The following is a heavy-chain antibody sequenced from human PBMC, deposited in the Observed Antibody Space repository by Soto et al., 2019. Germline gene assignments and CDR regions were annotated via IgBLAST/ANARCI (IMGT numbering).Heavy chain of an antibody. V-gene: IGHV1-8*01. CDR2: MNPNSGNT. D-gene: IGHD3-3*01. CDR3: ARGERNTYDFWSGYYNPWFDP. J-gene: IGHJ5*02. CDR1: GYTFTSYD. Sequence: ASVKVSCKASGYTFTSYDINWVRQATGQGLEWMGWMNPNSGNTGYAQKFQGRVTMTRNTSISTAYMELSSLRSEDTAVYYCARGERNTYDFWSGYYNPWFDPWGQGTLVTVSS.